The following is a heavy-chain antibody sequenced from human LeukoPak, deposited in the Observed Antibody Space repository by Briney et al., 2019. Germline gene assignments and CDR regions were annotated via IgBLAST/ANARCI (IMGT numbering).Heavy chain of an antibody. V-gene: IGHV3-48*03. D-gene: IGHD3-22*01. CDR1: GFTFSSYE. J-gene: IGHJ6*02. Sequence: PGGSLRLSCAASGFTFSSYEMNWVRQAPGKGLEWVSYISSSGSTIYYADSVKGRFTISRDNAKNSLYLQMNSLRAADTAVYYCARDRRGYYDSSGYYLAADYYYYYGMDVWGQGTTVTVSS. CDR3: ARDRRGYYDSSGYYLAADYYYYYGMDV. CDR2: ISSSGSTI.